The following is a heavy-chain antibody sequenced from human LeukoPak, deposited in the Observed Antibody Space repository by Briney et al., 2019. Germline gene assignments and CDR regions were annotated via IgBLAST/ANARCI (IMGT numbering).Heavy chain of an antibody. V-gene: IGHV4-30-4*01. CDR3: ARDGAYYDSSGYYTNWFDP. CDR1: GGSISSGDYY. Sequence: PSQTLSLTCTVSGGSISSGDYYWSWIRQPPGKGLEWIGYIYYSGSTYYNPSLKSRVTISVDTSKNQFSLKLSSVTAADTAVYYCARDGAYYDSSGYYTNWFDPWGQGTLVTVSS. D-gene: IGHD3-22*01. J-gene: IGHJ5*02. CDR2: IYYSGST.